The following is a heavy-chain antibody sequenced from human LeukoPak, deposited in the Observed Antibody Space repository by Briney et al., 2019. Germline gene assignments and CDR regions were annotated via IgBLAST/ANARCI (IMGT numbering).Heavy chain of an antibody. V-gene: IGHV4-34*01. CDR1: GGSFSGYY. Sequence: SETLSLTCAVYGGSFSGYYWSWIRQPPGKGLEWIGEINHSGSTNYNPSLKSRVTISVDTSKNQFSLQLNSVTPEDTAVYYCARGVLPPFDPWGQGTLVTVSS. D-gene: IGHD3-10*01. CDR2: INHSGST. J-gene: IGHJ5*02. CDR3: ARGVLPPFDP.